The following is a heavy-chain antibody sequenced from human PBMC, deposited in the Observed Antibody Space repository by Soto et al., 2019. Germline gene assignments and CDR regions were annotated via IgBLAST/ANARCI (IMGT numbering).Heavy chain of an antibody. CDR3: ARSSSWYVFDY. J-gene: IGHJ4*02. CDR1: GYTFTSYA. CDR2: INGGNGNT. D-gene: IGHD6-13*01. Sequence: ASVKVSCQASGYTFTSYAMHWVRQAPGQRLEWMGWINGGNGNTYYSEHFQGRVTITRDTSASTAYMELSSLRSEDTAVYYCARSSSWYVFDYWGQGTLVTVSS. V-gene: IGHV1-3*01.